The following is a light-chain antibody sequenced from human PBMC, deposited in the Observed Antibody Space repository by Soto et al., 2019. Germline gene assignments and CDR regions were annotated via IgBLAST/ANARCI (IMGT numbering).Light chain of an antibody. J-gene: IGLJ1*01. CDR1: RSDVGGYNY. Sequence: QSSLTQPASVSVSPGQSITISCTGTRSDVGGYNYVSWYQQHPGKAPKLMIYEVRNRPSGVSNRFSGSKSGNTASLTISGLQAEDEADYYCSSYTSRSTVSYVFGTGTKVTVL. CDR3: SSYTSRSTVSYV. V-gene: IGLV2-14*01. CDR2: EVR.